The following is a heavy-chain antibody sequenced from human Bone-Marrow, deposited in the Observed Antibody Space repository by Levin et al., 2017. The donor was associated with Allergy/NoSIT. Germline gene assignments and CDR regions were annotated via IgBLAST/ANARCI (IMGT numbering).Heavy chain of an antibody. D-gene: IGHD1-26*01. CDR1: GFDFSRYE. J-gene: IGHJ4*02. Sequence: PGGSLRLSCVASGFDFSRYEMNWVRQVPGKGLEWVSVISNTGKNKYYADSVRGRFTVSRDHSKNMVFLEMISVRPEDTALYYCARDSSGSYYGDFDFWGQGILVTVSS. CDR3: ARDSSGSYYGDFDF. CDR2: ISNTGKNK. V-gene: IGHV3-30*04.